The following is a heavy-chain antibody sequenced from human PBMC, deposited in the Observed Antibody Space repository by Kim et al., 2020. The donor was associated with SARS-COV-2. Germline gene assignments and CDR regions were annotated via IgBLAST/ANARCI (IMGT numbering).Heavy chain of an antibody. Sequence: VKGRFTISRDNSKTTLYLQRNSLRAEDTAVYYCAKETYYGSGSYPPYFDYWGQGTLVTVSS. D-gene: IGHD3-10*01. J-gene: IGHJ4*02. V-gene: IGHV3-23*01. CDR3: AKETYYGSGSYPPYFDY.